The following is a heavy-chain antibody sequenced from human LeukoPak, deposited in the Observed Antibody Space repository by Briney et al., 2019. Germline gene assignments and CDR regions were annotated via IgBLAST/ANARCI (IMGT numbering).Heavy chain of an antibody. V-gene: IGHV1-24*01. CDR2: FDPEDGET. Sequence: ASVKVSCKVSGYTLTELSMHWVRQAPGKGLEWMGGFDPEDGETIYAQKFQGRVTMTEDTSTDTAYMELSSLRSEDTAVYYCATPRAAAGYYGMDVWGQGTTVTVSS. CDR3: ATPRAAAGYYGMDV. D-gene: IGHD6-13*01. CDR1: GYTLTELS. J-gene: IGHJ6*02.